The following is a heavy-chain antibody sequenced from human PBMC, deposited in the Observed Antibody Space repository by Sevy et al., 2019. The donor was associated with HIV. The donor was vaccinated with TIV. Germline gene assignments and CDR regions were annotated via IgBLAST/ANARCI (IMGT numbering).Heavy chain of an antibody. Sequence: QLGGSLRLSCAASGFTVSSNYMSWVRQAPGKGLEWVSVIYTTGTTYYEDSVKGRFTISRDNLMNTVFLQMNGLRGEDTAVYYCARIPTDSNGWYHFDSWGQGILVTVSS. CDR1: GFTVSSNY. D-gene: IGHD6-19*01. CDR3: ARIPTDSNGWYHFDS. CDR2: IYTTGTT. V-gene: IGHV3-66*01. J-gene: IGHJ4*02.